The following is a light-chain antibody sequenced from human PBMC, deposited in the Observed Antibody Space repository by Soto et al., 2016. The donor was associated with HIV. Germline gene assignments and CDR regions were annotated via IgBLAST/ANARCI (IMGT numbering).Light chain of an antibody. CDR1: NLRSYF. CDR2: GKN. Sequence: SSELTQDPAVSVALGQTVRITCQGDNLRSYFASWYQQKPGQAPVLVIYGKNNRPSGIPDRFSGSSSGNTASLTITGAQAEDEADYYCNSRDSSGYHRVFGGRDQADR. J-gene: IGLJ2*01. V-gene: IGLV3-19*01. CDR3: NSRDSSGYHRV.